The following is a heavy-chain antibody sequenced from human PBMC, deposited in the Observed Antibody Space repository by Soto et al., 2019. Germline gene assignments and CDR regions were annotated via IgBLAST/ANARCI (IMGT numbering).Heavy chain of an antibody. D-gene: IGHD5-12*01. CDR3: ASPPPGYSGYVASFYY. J-gene: IGHJ4*02. CDR1: GGSISSSSYY. Sequence: PSETLSLTCTVSGGSISSSSYYWGWIRQPPGKGLEWIGSIYYSGSTYYNPSLKSRVTISVDTSKNQFSLKLSSVTAADTAVYYCASPPPGYSGYVASFYYWGKGTLVTVSS. CDR2: IYYSGST. V-gene: IGHV4-39*01.